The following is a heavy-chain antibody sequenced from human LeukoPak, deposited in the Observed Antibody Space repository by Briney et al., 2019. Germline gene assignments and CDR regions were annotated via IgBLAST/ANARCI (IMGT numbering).Heavy chain of an antibody. J-gene: IGHJ5*02. D-gene: IGHD3-22*01. V-gene: IGHV1-18*01. Sequence: GASVKVSCKASGYTFTSYGISWVRQAPGQGLEWMGWISAYNGNTNYAQKLQGRVTMTTDTSTSTAYMELRSLRSDDTAVYYCATTGADYYDSSGYYYVGTSNWFDPWGQGTLVTVSS. CDR2: ISAYNGNT. CDR1: GYTFTSYG. CDR3: ATTGADYYDSSGYYYVGTSNWFDP.